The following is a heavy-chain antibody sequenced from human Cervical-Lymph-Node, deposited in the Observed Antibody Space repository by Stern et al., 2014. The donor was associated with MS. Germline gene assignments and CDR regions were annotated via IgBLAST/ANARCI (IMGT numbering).Heavy chain of an antibody. Sequence: VQLEESGAEMKRPGTSMKVSCKASGYTFTDYYMHWVRQAPGQGLQWMGRINPKTGGANYTEAFRGRVTMARDTSISTGYMVLSSLRSDDTAVYYCAREIHPAITFDIWGQGTVVTVSS. D-gene: IGHD2-21*01. CDR1: GYTFTDYY. J-gene: IGHJ3*02. CDR3: AREIHPAITFDI. CDR2: INPKTGGA. V-gene: IGHV1-2*06.